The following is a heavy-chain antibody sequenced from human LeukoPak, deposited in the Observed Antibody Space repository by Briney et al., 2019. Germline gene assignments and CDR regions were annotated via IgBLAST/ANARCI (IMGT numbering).Heavy chain of an antibody. D-gene: IGHD4-17*01. J-gene: IGHJ6*03. CDR1: GFTFSSYG. Sequence: GGSLRLSCAASGFTFSSYGMHWVRQAPGKGLEWVAVIWYDGSNKYYADSVKGRFTISRDNSKNTLYLQMNSLRAEDTAVYYCAKDLVDATTVKAYYYYYMYVWGKGTTVTVSS. V-gene: IGHV3-33*06. CDR2: IWYDGSNK. CDR3: AKDLVDATTVKAYYYYYMYV.